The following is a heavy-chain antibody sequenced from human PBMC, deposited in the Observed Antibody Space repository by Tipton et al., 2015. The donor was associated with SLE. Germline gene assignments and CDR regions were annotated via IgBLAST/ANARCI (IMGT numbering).Heavy chain of an antibody. CDR1: GFMFSNYG. CDR2: IWYDGSNK. V-gene: IGHV3-33*08. J-gene: IGHJ6*02. CDR3: AKQLAPYYYGMDV. D-gene: IGHD6-6*01. Sequence: SLRLSCAASGFMFSNYGMHWVRQAPGKGLEWVAVIWYDGSNKYYADSVKGRFTISRDNSKNTLYLQMNSLRAEDTAVYYCAKQLAPYYYGMDVWGQGTTVTVSS.